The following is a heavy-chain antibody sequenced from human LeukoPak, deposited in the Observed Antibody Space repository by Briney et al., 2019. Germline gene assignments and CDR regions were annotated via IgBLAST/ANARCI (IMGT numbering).Heavy chain of an antibody. CDR2: MHYSGNFYSGSA. J-gene: IGHJ6*02. CDR1: GGSISGSRYY. CDR3: ARNPYGMDV. Sequence: SETLSLTCTVSGGSISGSRYYWAWIRQPPGKGLEWIGSMHYSGNFYSGSAYYNPSLRSRVTISVDTSKNQLSLKLSSVTAADTAVYYCARNPYGMDVWGQGTTVTVSS. V-gene: IGHV4-39*07.